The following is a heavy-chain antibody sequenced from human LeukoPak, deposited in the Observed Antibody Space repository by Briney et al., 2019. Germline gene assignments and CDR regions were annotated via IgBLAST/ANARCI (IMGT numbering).Heavy chain of an antibody. D-gene: IGHD6-13*01. CDR2: IIPIFGTA. CDR3: ARRVIAAAHPFDY. Sequence: SVKVSCKASGGTFSSYAISWVRQAPGQGLEWMGGIIPIFGTANYAQKFQGRVTITADKSTSTAYMELSSLRSEDTAVYYCARRVIAAAHPFDYWGQGTLVTVSS. V-gene: IGHV1-69*06. CDR1: GGTFSSYA. J-gene: IGHJ4*02.